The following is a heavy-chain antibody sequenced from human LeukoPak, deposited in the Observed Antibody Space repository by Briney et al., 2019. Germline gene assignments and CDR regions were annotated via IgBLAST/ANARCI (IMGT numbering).Heavy chain of an antibody. CDR1: GFTFISYW. V-gene: IGHV3-74*01. CDR3: ARDAPGNTALDY. CDR2: INGYGSST. Sequence: GGSLRLSCAASGFTFISYWMHWVRQAPGKGLVWVSRINGYGSSTDFADSVKGRFTISRDNAKNTLYPQMNSLRAEDTAVYYCARDAPGNTALDYWGQGTLVTVSS. J-gene: IGHJ4*02. D-gene: IGHD5-18*01.